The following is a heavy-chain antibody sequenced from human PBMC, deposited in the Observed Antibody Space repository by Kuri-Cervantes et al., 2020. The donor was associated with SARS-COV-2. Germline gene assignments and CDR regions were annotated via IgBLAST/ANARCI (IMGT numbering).Heavy chain of an antibody. Sequence: GESLKISCAASGFTFSSYSMNWVRQAPGKGLEWVAVIWYDGSNKYYADSVKGRFTISRDNSKNTLYLQMNSLRAEDTAVYYCARDLFGGGGYYYGMDVWGQGTTVTVSS. J-gene: IGHJ6*02. D-gene: IGHD4-23*01. CDR3: ARDLFGGGGYYYGMDV. CDR1: GFTFSSYS. CDR2: IWYDGSNK. V-gene: IGHV3-33*08.